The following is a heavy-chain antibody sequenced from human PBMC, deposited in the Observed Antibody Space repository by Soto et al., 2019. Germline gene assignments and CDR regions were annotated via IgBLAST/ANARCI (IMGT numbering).Heavy chain of an antibody. Sequence: GESLKISCHASGYSFSNFWIAWVRQMPGEGLGWLGIIYPDDPDPRYSPSFLGQVTISADKSIKTTYQQRSSLKASDTAIYFCASSVLVTSTMNYFDLWGQGTLVTVS. CDR1: GYSFSNFW. CDR3: ASSVLVTSTMNYFDL. J-gene: IGHJ4*02. CDR2: IYPDDPDP. V-gene: IGHV5-51*01. D-gene: IGHD2-8*02.